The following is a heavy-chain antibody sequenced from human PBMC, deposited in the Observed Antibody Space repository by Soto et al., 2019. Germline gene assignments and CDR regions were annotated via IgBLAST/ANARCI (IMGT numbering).Heavy chain of an antibody. D-gene: IGHD3-10*01. J-gene: IGHJ6*02. CDR1: GFTVSSNY. CDR3: ARDGGPDPYYYGSGHYGMDV. Sequence: GGSLRLSCAASGFTVSSNYMSWVRQSPGKGLEWVSVIYSGGSTYYADSVKGRFTISRDNSKNTLYPQMNSLRAEDTAVYYCARDGGPDPYYYGSGHYGMDVWGQGTTVTVSS. CDR2: IYSGGST. V-gene: IGHV3-53*01.